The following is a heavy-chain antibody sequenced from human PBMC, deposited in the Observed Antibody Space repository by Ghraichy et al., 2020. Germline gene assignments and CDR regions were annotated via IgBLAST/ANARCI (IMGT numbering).Heavy chain of an antibody. D-gene: IGHD6-19*01. J-gene: IGHJ4*02. CDR3: ARGSGWYKEYYFDY. CDR1: GFTFSSYS. CDR2: ISSSSSYI. V-gene: IGHV3-21*01. Sequence: SCAASGFTFSSYSMNWVRQAPGKGLEWVSSISSSSSYIYYADSVKGRFTISRDNAKNSLYLQMNSLRAEDTAVYYCARGSGWYKEYYFDYWGQGTLVTVSS.